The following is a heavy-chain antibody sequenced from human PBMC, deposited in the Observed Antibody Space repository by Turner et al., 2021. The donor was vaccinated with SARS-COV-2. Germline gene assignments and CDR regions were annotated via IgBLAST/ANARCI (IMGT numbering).Heavy chain of an antibody. CDR3: ARGIKGVLMSGSYYYYGMDV. D-gene: IGHD1-26*01. Sequence: QVQLVESGGGVVQPGRSLSLSCPASGFTFSSYGMHWVRQAPGKGLEWVAVTSYDGSNKYYADSVKGRFTISRDNSKNTLYLQMNSLRAEDTAVYYCARGIKGVLMSGSYYYYGMDVWGQGTTVTVSS. J-gene: IGHJ6*02. V-gene: IGHV3-30*03. CDR2: TSYDGSNK. CDR1: GFTFSSYG.